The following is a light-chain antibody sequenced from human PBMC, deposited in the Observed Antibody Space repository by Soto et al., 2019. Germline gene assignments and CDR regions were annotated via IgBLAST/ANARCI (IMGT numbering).Light chain of an antibody. CDR1: QGIAGS. Sequence: IQLTQSPSFLSASVGDIVTITCRASQGIAGSLAWYQQKPGKPPKLLIYAESTLQSGVPSRFSGSGSGTRGTLTISSLQPEDFATYYCQQVKSYPRTFGGGTKVDIK. V-gene: IGKV1-9*01. J-gene: IGKJ4*01. CDR2: AES. CDR3: QQVKSYPRT.